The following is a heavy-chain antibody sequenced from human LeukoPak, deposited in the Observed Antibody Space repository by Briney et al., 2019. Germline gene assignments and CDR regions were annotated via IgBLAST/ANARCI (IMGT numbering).Heavy chain of an antibody. Sequence: PGRSLRLSCATSGFTFSSYGMHWVRQAPGKGLEWVAVISYDGSNKYYADSVKGRFTISRDNSKNTLYLQMNSLRAEDTAVYYCAKDKAIFGVVHTIYFDYWGQGTLVTVSS. V-gene: IGHV3-30*18. CDR2: ISYDGSNK. J-gene: IGHJ4*02. CDR3: AKDKAIFGVVHTIYFDY. CDR1: GFTFSSYG. D-gene: IGHD3-3*01.